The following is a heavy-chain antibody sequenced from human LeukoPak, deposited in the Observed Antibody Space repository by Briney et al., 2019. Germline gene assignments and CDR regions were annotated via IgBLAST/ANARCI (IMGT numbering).Heavy chain of an antibody. CDR3: ARGRGGSGKVKNWFDP. J-gene: IGHJ5*02. Sequence: SETLSLTCTVSGGSIRSSYYYWGWIRQPPGKGLEWIGEINHSGSTNYNPSLKSRVTLSVDTSKNQFSLKLSSVTAADTAVYYCARGRGGSGKVKNWFDPWGQGTLVTVSS. CDR2: INHSGST. D-gene: IGHD3-10*01. CDR1: GGSIRSSYYY. V-gene: IGHV4-39*07.